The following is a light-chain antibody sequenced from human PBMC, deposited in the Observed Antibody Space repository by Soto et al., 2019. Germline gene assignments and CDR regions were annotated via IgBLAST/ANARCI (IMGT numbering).Light chain of an antibody. CDR1: QTITTW. Sequence: GDRVTITCRASQTITTWMAWYQQKPGKAPKLLVYDASTLQSGVATRFSGSGSGTDFNLTTSSLQREDFATYYCQQSYSSSWTFGQGTKVDIK. V-gene: IGKV1-5*01. CDR2: DAS. J-gene: IGKJ1*01. CDR3: QQSYSSSWT.